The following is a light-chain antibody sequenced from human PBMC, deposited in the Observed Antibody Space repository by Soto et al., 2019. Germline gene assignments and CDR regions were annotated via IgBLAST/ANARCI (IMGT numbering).Light chain of an antibody. J-gene: IGKJ3*01. Sequence: EIVLTQSPGTLSLSPGDRAALSCRASQSVDTYLSWYQQEPGQAPRLLIYGASNRATGIPGRFSGSGSGTDFTLTISRLEPEDFAVYYCQHHGGPPLSTFGPGTKVDIK. CDR1: QSVDTY. V-gene: IGKV3-20*01. CDR3: QHHGGPPLST. CDR2: GAS.